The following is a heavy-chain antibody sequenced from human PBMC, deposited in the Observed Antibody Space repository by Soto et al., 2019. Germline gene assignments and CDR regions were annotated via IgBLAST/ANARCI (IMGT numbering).Heavy chain of an antibody. CDR3: ARTYYDFWSGYYTSVYGMDV. D-gene: IGHD3-3*01. CDR2: INPSGGST. V-gene: IGHV1-46*01. Sequence: ASVKVSCKASGYTFTSYYMHWVRQAPGQGLEWMGIINPSGGSTSYAQKFQGRVIMTRDTSTSTVYMELSSLRSEDTAVYYCARTYYDFWSGYYTSVYGMDVWGQGTTVTVSS. J-gene: IGHJ6*02. CDR1: GYTFTSYY.